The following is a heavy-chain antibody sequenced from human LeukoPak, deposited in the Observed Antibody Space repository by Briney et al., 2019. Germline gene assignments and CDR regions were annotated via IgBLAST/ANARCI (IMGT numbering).Heavy chain of an antibody. CDR1: GFTFSSYA. CDR3: ARRGITMIVGDAFDI. D-gene: IGHD3-22*01. Sequence: GRSLRLSCAASGFTFSSYAMHWVRQAPGKGLEWVAVISYDGSNKYYADSVKGRFTISRDNSKNTLYLQMNSLRAEDTAVYYCARRGITMIVGDAFDIWGQGTMVTVSS. J-gene: IGHJ3*02. V-gene: IGHV3-30-3*01. CDR2: ISYDGSNK.